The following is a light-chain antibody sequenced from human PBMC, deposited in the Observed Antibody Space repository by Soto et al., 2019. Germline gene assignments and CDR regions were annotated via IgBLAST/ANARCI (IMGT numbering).Light chain of an antibody. Sequence: QSVLTQPPSASGTPGQRVTIACSGSSSNIGSTTVKWYQQLPGTAPKLLIYNNNQRPSVVPDRFSGSKSGTSASLAISGLQSEDEADYYSSAWDDSLNGVVFGGGTKLTVL. CDR1: SSNIGSTT. CDR2: NNN. J-gene: IGLJ3*02. V-gene: IGLV1-44*01. CDR3: SAWDDSLNGVV.